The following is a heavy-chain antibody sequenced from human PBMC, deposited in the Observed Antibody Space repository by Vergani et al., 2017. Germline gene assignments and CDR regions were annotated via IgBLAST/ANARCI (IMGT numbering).Heavy chain of an antibody. CDR2: IDVKGNS. CDR1: GGPLDILSQT. Sequence: QAQLQESGPRLVKPSQTLSLTCSLFGGPLDILSQTWGWIRQPAGEGLERIGLIDVKGNSNFSPTLGSRVTMPADASGGRFSLNRRSVTTSDTAVYYCARGRGDNWYFDLWGRGTLVTVSS. CDR3: ARGRGDNWYFDL. V-gene: IGHV4-61*02. D-gene: IGHD3-16*01. J-gene: IGHJ2*01.